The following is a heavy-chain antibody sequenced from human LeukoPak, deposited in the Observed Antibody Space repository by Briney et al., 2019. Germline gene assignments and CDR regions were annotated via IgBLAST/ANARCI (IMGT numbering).Heavy chain of an antibody. CDR1: GFTFSSYW. CDR2: INQDGSEK. CDR3: ARDLFGVVNWSDP. Sequence: PGGSLRLSCAASGFTFSSYWMSWVRQAPGKGLEWVANINQDGSEKYYVDSVKGRFTISRDNAKNSLYLQMNSLRAEDTAVYYCARDLFGVVNWSDPWGQGTLVTVSS. V-gene: IGHV3-7*01. J-gene: IGHJ5*02. D-gene: IGHD3-3*01.